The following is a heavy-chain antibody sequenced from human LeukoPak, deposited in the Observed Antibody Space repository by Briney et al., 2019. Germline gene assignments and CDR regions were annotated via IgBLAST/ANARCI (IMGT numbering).Heavy chain of an antibody. CDR3: ARDGIAVAGRWFDP. CDR1: GGTFSSYT. CDR2: IIPILGIA. V-gene: IGHV1-69*04. Sequence: GASVKVSCKASGGTFSSYTISWVRQAPGQGLEWMGRIIPILGIANYAQKFQGRVTITADKSTSTAYMELSSLRSEDTAVYYCARDGIAVAGRWFDPWGQGTLVTVSS. D-gene: IGHD6-19*01. J-gene: IGHJ5*02.